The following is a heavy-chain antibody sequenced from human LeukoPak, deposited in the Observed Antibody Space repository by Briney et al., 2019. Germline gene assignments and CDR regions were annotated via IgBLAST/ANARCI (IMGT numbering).Heavy chain of an antibody. J-gene: IGHJ5*02. V-gene: IGHV1-18*01. CDR1: GYTFTSYG. D-gene: IGHD6-6*01. Sequence: ASVKVSCKASGYTFTSYGISWVQQAPGQGLERMGWISAYNGNTNYAQKLQGRVTMTTDTSTSTAYMELRSLRSDDTAVYYCARLTGIAARPGWFDPWGQGTLVTVSS. CDR3: ARLTGIAARPGWFDP. CDR2: ISAYNGNT.